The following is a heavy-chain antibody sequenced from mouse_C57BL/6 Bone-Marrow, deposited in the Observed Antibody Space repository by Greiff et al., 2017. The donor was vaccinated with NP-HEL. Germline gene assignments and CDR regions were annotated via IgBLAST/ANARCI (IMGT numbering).Heavy chain of an antibody. J-gene: IGHJ3*01. D-gene: IGHD1-1*01. CDR3: ARDPYYYGSSFFAY. V-gene: IGHV3-6*01. CDR2: ISYDGSN. Sequence: EVKLMESGPGLVKPSQSLSLTCSVTGYSITSGYYWNWIRQSPGNKLEWMGYISYDGSNNYNPSLKNRISITRDTSKNQFFLKLNSVTTEDTATYYCARDPYYYGSSFFAYWGQGTLVTVSA. CDR1: GYSITSGYY.